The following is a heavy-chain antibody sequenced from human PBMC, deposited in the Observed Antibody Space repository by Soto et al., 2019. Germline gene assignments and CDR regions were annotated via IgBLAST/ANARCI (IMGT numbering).Heavy chain of an antibody. CDR1: GFSLSTSGVG. J-gene: IGHJ6*03. Sequence: SGPTLVKPTPTLTLTCTFSGFSLSTSGVGVGWIRQPPGKALEWLALIYWDDDKRYSPSLKSRLTITKDTSKNQVVLTMTNMDPVDTATYYCARAYYDFWSGYPNIVATTDYYYYYMDVWGKGTTVTVSS. V-gene: IGHV2-5*02. D-gene: IGHD3-3*01. CDR3: ARAYYDFWSGYPNIVATTDYYYYYMDV. CDR2: IYWDDDK.